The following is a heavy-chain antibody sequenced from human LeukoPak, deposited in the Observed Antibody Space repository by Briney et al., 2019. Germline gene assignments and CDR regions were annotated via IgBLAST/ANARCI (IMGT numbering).Heavy chain of an antibody. CDR1: GFTFTTYS. CDR3: AKDGKGAARRGYFDY. Sequence: GGSLRLSCEASGFTFTTYSMTWVRQAPGKGLEWVSIISSGSSAIFSADALKGRFTISRDDAKNLLYLDMNSLRAEDTAVYYCAKDGKGAARRGYFDYWGQGTLVTVSS. J-gene: IGHJ4*02. V-gene: IGHV3-21*04. CDR2: ISSGSSAI. D-gene: IGHD6-6*01.